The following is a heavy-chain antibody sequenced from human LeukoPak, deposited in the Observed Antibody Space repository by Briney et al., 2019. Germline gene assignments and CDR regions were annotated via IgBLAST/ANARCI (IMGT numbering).Heavy chain of an antibody. D-gene: IGHD3-10*01. Sequence: GGSLRLSCAASGFTFTNYEVSWVRQAPGKGLEWVSVIYTGGNTYYADSVKGRFTISRDDSKNTLYLQMNSLRAEDTAVYYCARARGYSWIDSWGQGTLVTVSS. CDR1: GFTFTNYE. J-gene: IGHJ5*01. CDR3: ARARGYSWIDS. V-gene: IGHV3-53*01. CDR2: IYTGGNT.